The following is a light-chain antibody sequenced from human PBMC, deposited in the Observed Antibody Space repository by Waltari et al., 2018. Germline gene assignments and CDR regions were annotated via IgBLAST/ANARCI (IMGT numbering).Light chain of an antibody. V-gene: IGKV2-28*01. Sequence: DIVVTQSPLSLPVTPGEPASISCRSSQCLLDRNGYNLLDWYLQKPGQSPQLLIYFGSNRASGVPDRFSGSGSGRDFTLKISRVEAEDVWVYYCMQALQTPWTFGQGTKVEIK. J-gene: IGKJ1*01. CDR2: FGS. CDR1: QCLLDRNGYNL. CDR3: MQALQTPWT.